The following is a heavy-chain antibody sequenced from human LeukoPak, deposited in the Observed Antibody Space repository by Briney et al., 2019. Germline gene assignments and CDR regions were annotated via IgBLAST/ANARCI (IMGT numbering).Heavy chain of an antibody. CDR1: GGSISSGGYY. CDR3: ARVKGDYPDY. CDR2: IYYSGST. J-gene: IGHJ4*02. Sequence: SETLSLTCTVSGGSISSGGYYWSWIRQHPGKGLEWIGYIYYSGSTYYNPSLKSRVTISVDTSKNQFSLKLSSVTAADTAVYYCARVKGDYPDYWGQGTLVTVSS. V-gene: IGHV4-31*03.